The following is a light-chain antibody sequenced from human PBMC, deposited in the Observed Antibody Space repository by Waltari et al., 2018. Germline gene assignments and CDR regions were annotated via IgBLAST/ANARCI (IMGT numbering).Light chain of an antibody. Sequence: DIQMTQSPSTLSASVGDRVSITCRASESVKNNFAWYQQKPGKAPRVLIHKSSILESGVPSRFGGSGYGTEFTLTISSLQPDDFATYYCQQYDKSAVTFGGGTRVEIK. CDR3: QQYDKSAVT. CDR2: KSS. CDR1: ESVKNN. V-gene: IGKV1-5*03. J-gene: IGKJ4*01.